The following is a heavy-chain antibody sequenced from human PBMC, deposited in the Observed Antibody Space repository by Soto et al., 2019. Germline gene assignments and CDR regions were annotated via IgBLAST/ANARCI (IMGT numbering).Heavy chain of an antibody. CDR3: ARGSPYYDFCSGSGNLFDP. J-gene: IGHJ5*02. V-gene: IGHV1-8*01. D-gene: IGHD3-3*01. Sequence: ASVKVSCKASGYTFTSYDINWVRQATGQGLEWMGWMNPNSGNTGYAQKFQGRVTMTRNTSISTAYMELSSLRSEDTAVYYCARGSPYYDFCSGSGNLFDPWAQGTLVTVSS. CDR2: MNPNSGNT. CDR1: GYTFTSYD.